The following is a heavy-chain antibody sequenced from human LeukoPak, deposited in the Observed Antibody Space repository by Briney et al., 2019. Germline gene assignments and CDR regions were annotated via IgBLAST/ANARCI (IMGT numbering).Heavy chain of an antibody. CDR3: ARAGAVATSAFDY. CDR2: ISYSGST. J-gene: IGHJ4*02. CDR1: GGSISSHY. D-gene: IGHD5-12*01. V-gene: IGHV4-59*06. Sequence: SETLSLTCTVSGGSISSHYWSWIRQPPGRGLEWIGYISYSGSTYYTPSLKSRVTISVDTSKNQFSLKLRSVSAADTAMYYCARAGAVATSAFDYWGQGTLVTVSS.